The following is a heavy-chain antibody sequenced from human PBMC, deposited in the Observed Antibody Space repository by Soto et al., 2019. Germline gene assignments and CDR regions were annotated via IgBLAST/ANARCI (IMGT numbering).Heavy chain of an antibody. J-gene: IGHJ5*02. Sequence: GASVKVSCKASGYTFTSYDINWVRQATGQGLEWMGWMNPNSGNTGYAQKFQGRVTMTRNTSISTAYMELSSLRSEDTAVYYCVYDSSGYYRADHWGQGTLVIVSS. D-gene: IGHD3-22*01. CDR1: GYTFTSYD. CDR3: VYDSSGYYRADH. V-gene: IGHV1-8*01. CDR2: MNPNSGNT.